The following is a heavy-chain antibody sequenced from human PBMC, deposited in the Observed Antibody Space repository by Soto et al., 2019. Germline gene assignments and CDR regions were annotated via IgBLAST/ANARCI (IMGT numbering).Heavy chain of an antibody. V-gene: IGHV1-18*01. Sequence: ASVKIFCKVSGYRFTTYDMNWGRHAPGQGLEWVGWFNPDNHNTNYAQKFQDSASLTTDSSTNTAYMELRDLRSHDTAVYYCARVRFGDPFNFWGQGSLVTVSS. CDR1: GYRFTTYD. J-gene: IGHJ4*02. CDR3: ARVRFGDPFNF. D-gene: IGHD3-16*01. CDR2: FNPDNHNT.